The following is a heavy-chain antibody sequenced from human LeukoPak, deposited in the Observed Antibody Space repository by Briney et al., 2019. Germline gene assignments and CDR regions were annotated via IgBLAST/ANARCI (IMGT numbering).Heavy chain of an antibody. CDR3: GRGSYGYRVDY. J-gene: IGHJ4*02. CDR2: ISRSSSYT. CDR1: GFTFSSYS. V-gene: IGHV3-21*01. D-gene: IGHD3-16*01. Sequence: GGSLRLSCAASGFTFSSYSMNWVRQAPGKGLEWVSSISRSSSYTYYADSVKGRFTISRDNAKNSLYLQMNSLRAEDTAVYHCGRGSYGYRVDYWGQGTLVTVSS.